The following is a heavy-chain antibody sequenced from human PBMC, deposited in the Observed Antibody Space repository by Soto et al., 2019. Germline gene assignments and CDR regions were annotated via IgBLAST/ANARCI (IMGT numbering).Heavy chain of an antibody. CDR3: TSETARVYYGMAF. V-gene: IGHV3-73*02. CDR1: GFTFSGSA. D-gene: IGHD6-6*01. Sequence: EVQLVESGGGLVQPGGSLKLSCAGSGFTFSGSAMHWVRRASGKGQEWVGRIRSKANSYATAYAASVKGRFTISRADSKTTAYLQMNSLKSEDMAVYYCTSETARVYYGMAFGGQGTTFTVAS. J-gene: IGHJ6*02. CDR2: IRSKANSYAT.